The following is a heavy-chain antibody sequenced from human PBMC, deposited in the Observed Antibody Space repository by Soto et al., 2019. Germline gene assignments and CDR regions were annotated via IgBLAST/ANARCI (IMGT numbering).Heavy chain of an antibody. V-gene: IGHV3-30-3*01. D-gene: IGHD6-13*01. J-gene: IGHJ4*02. CDR3: AREAGSSWYYFDY. CDR1: GFTFSSYA. Sequence: GGSLRLSCAASGFTFSSYAMHWVRQAPGKGLEWVAVISYDGSNKYYADSVKGRFTISRDNSKNTLYLQMNSLRAEDTAVYYCAREAGSSWYYFDYWGQGTLVTVSS. CDR2: ISYDGSNK.